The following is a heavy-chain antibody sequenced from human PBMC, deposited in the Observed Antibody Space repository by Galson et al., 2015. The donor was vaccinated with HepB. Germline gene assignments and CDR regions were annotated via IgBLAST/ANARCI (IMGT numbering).Heavy chain of an antibody. CDR3: ASSAILLPSGSYSGSDDY. D-gene: IGHD1-26*01. V-gene: IGHV1-3*01. J-gene: IGHJ4*02. CDR2: INAGNGNT. CDR1: GSTFTSYA. Sequence: KVSCKASGSTFTSYAMRWVRQAPGQRLEWMGWINAGNGNTKYSQKFQGRVTITRDTSASTAYMELSSLRSEDTAVYYCASSAILLPSGSYSGSDDYWGQGTLVTVSS.